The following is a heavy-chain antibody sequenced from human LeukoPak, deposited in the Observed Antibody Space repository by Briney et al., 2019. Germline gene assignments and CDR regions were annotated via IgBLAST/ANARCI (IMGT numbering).Heavy chain of an antibody. CDR2: ISGSGSTT. CDR1: GFTFNNYA. Sequence: GGSLRLSCSVSGFTFNNYAMNWVRQAPGKWLEWVSGISGSGSTTYYADSVKGRFTISRDNSKNTLYLQMNSLRAEDTAVYYCAKTYYYDSTGYYSGAFDIWGQGTMVTVSS. D-gene: IGHD3-22*01. J-gene: IGHJ3*02. V-gene: IGHV3-23*01. CDR3: AKTYYYDSTGYYSGAFDI.